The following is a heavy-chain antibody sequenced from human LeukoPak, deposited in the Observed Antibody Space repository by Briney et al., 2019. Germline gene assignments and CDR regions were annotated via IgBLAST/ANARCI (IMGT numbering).Heavy chain of an antibody. Sequence: GASVTVSCKASGYTFTTYDINWVRQAPGQGLEWMGWMNPNSGNTGYAQKLQGRVTMTRNTSISTAYMELSSLRSEDTAVYYCARGPNKSDGGNSGSAWFDPWGQGTLVTVSS. V-gene: IGHV1-8*01. CDR2: MNPNSGNT. CDR1: GYTFTTYD. J-gene: IGHJ5*02. CDR3: ARGPNKSDGGNSGSAWFDP. D-gene: IGHD4-23*01.